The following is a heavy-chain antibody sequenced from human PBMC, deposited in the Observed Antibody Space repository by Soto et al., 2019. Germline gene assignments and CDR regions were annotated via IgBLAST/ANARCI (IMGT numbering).Heavy chain of an antibody. CDR3: ARQFPGGFRPYYYYGMDV. J-gene: IGHJ6*02. D-gene: IGHD2-15*01. CDR1: GGSISSSSYY. CDR2: IYYSGST. V-gene: IGHV4-39*01. Sequence: ASETLSLTCTVSGGSISSSSYYWGWIRQPPGKGLEWIGSIYYSGSTYYNPSLKSRVTISVDTSKNQFSLKLSSVTAADTAVYYCARQFPGGFRPYYYYGMDVWGQGTTVTVSS.